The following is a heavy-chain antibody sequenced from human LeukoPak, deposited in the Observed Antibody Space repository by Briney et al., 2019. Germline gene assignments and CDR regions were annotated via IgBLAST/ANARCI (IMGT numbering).Heavy chain of an antibody. D-gene: IGHD4-17*01. J-gene: IGHJ4*02. V-gene: IGHV1-69*06. CDR3: AQGTVTTSSFSY. CDR2: IIPIFGTA. Sequence: SVKVSCKASGGTFSSYAISWVRQAPGQGLEWMGGIIPIFGTANYAQKFQGRATITADKSTSTAYMELSSLRSEDTAVYYCAQGTVTTSSFSYWGQGTLVTVSS. CDR1: GGTFSSYA.